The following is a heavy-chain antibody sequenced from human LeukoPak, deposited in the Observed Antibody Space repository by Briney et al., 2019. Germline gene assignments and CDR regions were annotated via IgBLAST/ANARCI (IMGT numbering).Heavy chain of an antibody. V-gene: IGHV3-23*01. D-gene: IGHD4-17*01. CDR1: GFSFSTYAYA. Sequence: PGGSLRLSCAASGFSFSTYAYAMSWARQPPGKGLEWVSAISGSGGSTYYADSVKGRFTISRDNSKKTLYLQMNSLTADDTAVYYCAKGHSDYGTGFDLWGQGTLVTVSS. CDR3: AKGHSDYGTGFDL. J-gene: IGHJ4*02. CDR2: ISGSGGST.